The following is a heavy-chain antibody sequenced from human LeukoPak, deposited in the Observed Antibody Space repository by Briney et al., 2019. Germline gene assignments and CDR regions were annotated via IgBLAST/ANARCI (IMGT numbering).Heavy chain of an antibody. CDR2: IWYDGSDK. CDR3: SRSASKVRGVIISTGAPFDP. CDR1: GFTFSSYG. J-gene: IGHJ5*02. Sequence: GGSLRLSCAASGFTFSSYGMHWVRQAPGKGLEWVAVIWYDGSDKYYADSVKGRFTVSRDNSKNTLYLQMNSLRAEDTALYFCSRSASKVRGVIISTGAPFDPWGQGTLVTVSS. V-gene: IGHV3-33*01. D-gene: IGHD3-10*01.